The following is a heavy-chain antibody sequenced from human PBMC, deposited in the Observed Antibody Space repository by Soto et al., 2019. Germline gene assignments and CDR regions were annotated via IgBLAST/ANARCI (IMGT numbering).Heavy chain of an antibody. V-gene: IGHV4-34*01. Sequence: QVQLQQWGAGLLKPSETLSLTCAVYGGSFSGYYWSWIRQPPGKGLEWIGEINHSGSTNYNPSLKSRVTISVDTSKNQFSLKLSSVTAADTAVYYCARGPGIRAWGQGTLVTVSS. CDR2: INHSGST. CDR3: ARGPGIRA. CDR1: GGSFSGYY. D-gene: IGHD1-20*01. J-gene: IGHJ4*02.